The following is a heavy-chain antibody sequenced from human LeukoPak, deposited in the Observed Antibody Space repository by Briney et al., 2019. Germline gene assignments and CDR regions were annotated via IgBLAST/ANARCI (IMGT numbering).Heavy chain of an antibody. Sequence: GGSLRLSCAASGFTFSSYGMHWVRQAPGKGLEWVAVISYNGSNKYYADSVKGRFTISRDNSKNTLYLQMNSLRAEDTAVYYCANQRGSYSGYFDYWGQGTLVTVSS. D-gene: IGHD1-26*01. CDR3: ANQRGSYSGYFDY. CDR1: GFTFSSYG. CDR2: ISYNGSNK. J-gene: IGHJ4*02. V-gene: IGHV3-30*18.